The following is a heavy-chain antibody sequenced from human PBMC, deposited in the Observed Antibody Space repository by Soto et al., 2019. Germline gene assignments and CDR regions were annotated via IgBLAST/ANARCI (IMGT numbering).Heavy chain of an antibody. CDR2: MNPNSGNT. D-gene: IGHD3-10*01. CDR1: GYTFTSYD. J-gene: IGHJ6*03. Sequence: ASVQVSCKASGYTFTSYDINWVRQATGQGLEWMGWMNPNSGNTGYAQKFQGRVTMTRNTSISTAYMELSSLRSEDTAVYYCARGLWDRVYYYYMDVWGKGTTVTVSS. CDR3: ARGLWDRVYYYYMDV. V-gene: IGHV1-8*01.